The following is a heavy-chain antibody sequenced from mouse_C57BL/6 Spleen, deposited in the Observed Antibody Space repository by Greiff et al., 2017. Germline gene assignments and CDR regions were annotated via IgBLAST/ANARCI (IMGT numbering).Heavy chain of an antibody. CDR3: ARSFITTVVGYFDY. CDR2: IYPGSGST. J-gene: IGHJ2*01. Sequence: QVQLQQPGAELVKPGASVKMSCKASGYTFTSYWITWVKQRPGQGLEWIGDIYPGSGSTNYNEKFKSKATLTVDTSSSTAYMQLISLTSEDAAVYYCARSFITTVVGYFDYWGQGTTLTVSS. D-gene: IGHD1-1*01. CDR1: GYTFTSYW. V-gene: IGHV1-55*01.